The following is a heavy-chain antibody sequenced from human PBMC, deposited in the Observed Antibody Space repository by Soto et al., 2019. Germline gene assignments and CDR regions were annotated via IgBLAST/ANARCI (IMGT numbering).Heavy chain of an antibody. CDR1: GYSFTSYW. CDR2: IYPGDSDT. CDR3: ARLNPYDILTGYLQYYFDY. V-gene: IGHV5-51*01. D-gene: IGHD3-9*01. Sequence: GESLKISCKGSGYSFTSYWIGWVRQMPGKGLEWMGIIYPGDSDTRYSPSFQGQVTISADKSISTAYLQWSSLKASDTAMYYCARLNPYDILTGYLQYYFDYWGQGTLVTVSS. J-gene: IGHJ4*02.